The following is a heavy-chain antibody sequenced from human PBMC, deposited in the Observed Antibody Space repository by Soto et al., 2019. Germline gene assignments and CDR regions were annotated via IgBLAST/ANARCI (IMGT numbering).Heavy chain of an antibody. CDR3: AKFLVESGGSSGWPWFFEN. J-gene: IGHJ4*02. V-gene: IGHV3-23*01. D-gene: IGHD6-25*01. CDR2: ISGSGGTT. Sequence: EVQLMESGGDLVQPGGSLRLSCAASGFIFGSYAMSWVRQAPGKGLDWVSAISGSGGTTYYAGSVQGRFTISRDNSKNTLYLQMNTLRAEDTALYSCAKFLVESGGSSGWPWFFENCGQGTLVTVSS. CDR1: GFIFGSYA.